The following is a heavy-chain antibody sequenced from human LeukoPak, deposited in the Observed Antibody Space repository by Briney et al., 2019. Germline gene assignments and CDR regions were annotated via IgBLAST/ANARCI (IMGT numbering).Heavy chain of an antibody. D-gene: IGHD5-12*01. Sequence: EASVKVSCKASGYTFTSYGISWVRQAPGQGLEWMGIINPSGGSTSYAQKFQGRVTMTRDTSTSTVYMELSSLRSEDTAVYYCASAGYDGAFDYWGQGTLVTVSS. V-gene: IGHV1-46*03. CDR2: INPSGGST. CDR1: GYTFTSYG. J-gene: IGHJ4*02. CDR3: ASAGYDGAFDY.